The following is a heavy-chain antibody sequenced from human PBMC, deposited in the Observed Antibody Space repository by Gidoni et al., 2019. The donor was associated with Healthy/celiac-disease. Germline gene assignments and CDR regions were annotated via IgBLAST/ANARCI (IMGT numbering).Heavy chain of an antibody. D-gene: IGHD1-26*01. J-gene: IGHJ5*02. V-gene: IGHV3-30*18. Sequence: QVQLVESGGGVVQPGRSLRLSCAASGFTFSSYGMHWVRQAPGKGLEWVAVISYDGSNKYYADSVKGRVTISRDNSKNTLDLQMNSLRAEDTAVYYCAKGGRSGSWASWFDPLGPGNPGHRLL. CDR1: GFTFSSYG. CDR2: ISYDGSNK. CDR3: AKGGRSGSWASWFDP.